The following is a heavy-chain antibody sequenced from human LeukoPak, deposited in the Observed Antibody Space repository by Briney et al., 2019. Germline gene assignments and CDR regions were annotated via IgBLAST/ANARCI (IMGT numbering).Heavy chain of an antibody. D-gene: IGHD3-10*01. J-gene: IGHJ4*02. CDR3: ARDRVYGSGSSDY. CDR1: GFAFNSSC. Sequence: LPAVSQILTWTDSGFAFNSSCKHWARHVQRKGLVWVSRINRDGSGTNHADSVKGRFTISRDNAKNTLYLQMNSLRGEDTAVYYCARDRVYGSGSSDYWGQGTLVTVPS. V-gene: IGHV3-74*01. CDR2: INRDGSGT.